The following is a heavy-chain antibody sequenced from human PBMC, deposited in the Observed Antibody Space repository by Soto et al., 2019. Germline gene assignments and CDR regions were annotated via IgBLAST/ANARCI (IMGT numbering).Heavy chain of an antibody. J-gene: IGHJ5*02. D-gene: IGHD3-10*01. Sequence: SETLSLTCAVYGGSFSGYYWTWIRQPPGTGLEWIGEINHSGSTNYNPSLKSRVTISVDTSKNQFSLKLTSVTASDTAVYYCARLGAHYQPLDPWGQGTVVTVSS. CDR3: ARLGAHYQPLDP. CDR1: GGSFSGYY. CDR2: INHSGST. V-gene: IGHV4-34*01.